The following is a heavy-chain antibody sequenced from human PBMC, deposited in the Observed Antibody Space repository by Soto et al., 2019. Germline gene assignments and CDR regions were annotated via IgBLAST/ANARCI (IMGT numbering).Heavy chain of an antibody. Sequence: ASVKVSCKASGYTFTSYAMHLVRQAPGQRLEWMGWINAGNGNTKYSQKFQGRVTISADKFTGTAYMELTGLRSDDTAVYYCAGDPDSHYNDSHASSYPWGQGTLVTVSS. CDR3: AGDPDSHYNDSHASSYP. J-gene: IGHJ5*02. CDR1: GYTFTSYA. V-gene: IGHV1-3*01. D-gene: IGHD4-4*01. CDR2: INAGNGNT.